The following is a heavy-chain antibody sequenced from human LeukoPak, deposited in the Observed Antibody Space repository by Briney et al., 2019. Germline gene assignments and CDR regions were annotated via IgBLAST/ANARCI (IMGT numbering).Heavy chain of an antibody. D-gene: IGHD1-26*01. CDR1: GFTFSSYG. J-gene: IGHJ6*03. Sequence: GGSLRLSCAASGFTFSSYGMHWVRQAPGKGLEWVAFIRYDGSNKYYADSVKGRFTVSRDNSKNTLYLQMNSLRAEDTAMYYCAKGSGSYRAYYMDVWGKGTTVTISS. CDR2: IRYDGSNK. V-gene: IGHV3-30*02. CDR3: AKGSGSYRAYYMDV.